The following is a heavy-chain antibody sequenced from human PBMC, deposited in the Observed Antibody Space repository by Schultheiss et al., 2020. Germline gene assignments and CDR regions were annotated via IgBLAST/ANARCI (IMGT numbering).Heavy chain of an antibody. CDR3: AKARSNSWSSSDS. Sequence: GESLKISCAASGFTFSSYAMTWVRQAPGKGLEWVSAITTNGDGTYCADSLKGRFTISRDNSKSTLYLQMNNLRAEDTAIYYCAKARSNSWSSSDSWGQGTLVTVSS. J-gene: IGHJ4*02. V-gene: IGHV3-23*01. CDR2: ITTNGDGT. CDR1: GFTFSSYA. D-gene: IGHD2-2*01.